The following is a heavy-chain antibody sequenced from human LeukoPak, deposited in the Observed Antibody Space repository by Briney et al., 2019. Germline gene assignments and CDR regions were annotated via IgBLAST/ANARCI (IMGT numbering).Heavy chain of an antibody. CDR1: GASIRSYY. V-gene: IGHV4-59*01. CDR3: ARGPYGSGSYY. Sequence: SETLSLTCTVSGASIRSYYWNWLRQPPGKGLEWIGYINYSGSPNFNPSLKSRATISMDTSKHHFSLKLSSVTAADTAVYFCARGPYGSGSYYWGQGTLVTVSS. J-gene: IGHJ4*02. D-gene: IGHD3-10*01. CDR2: INYSGSP.